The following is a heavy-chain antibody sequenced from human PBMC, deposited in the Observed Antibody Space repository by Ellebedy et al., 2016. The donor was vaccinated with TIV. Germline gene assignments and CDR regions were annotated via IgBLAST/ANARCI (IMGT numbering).Heavy chain of an antibody. Sequence: GESLKISXAASGFTFSSYAMHWVRQAPGKGLEWVAVISYDGSNKYYADSVKGRFTISRDNSKNTLYLQMNSLRAEDTAVYYCARGTRYGDYVDYWGQGTLVTVSS. CDR3: ARGTRYGDYVDY. V-gene: IGHV3-30-3*01. CDR1: GFTFSSYA. D-gene: IGHD4-17*01. J-gene: IGHJ4*02. CDR2: ISYDGSNK.